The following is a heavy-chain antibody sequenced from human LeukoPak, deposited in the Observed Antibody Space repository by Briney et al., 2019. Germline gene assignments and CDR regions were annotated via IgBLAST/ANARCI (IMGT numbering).Heavy chain of an antibody. CDR2: INPNTGDT. J-gene: IGHJ5*02. CDR3: ARDMRQQFDWFDP. V-gene: IGHV1-2*02. CDR1: GYTFTAYY. Sequence: GASVKVSCKASGYTFTAYYMHWVRQAPGQGLEWMGWINPNTGDTNSAERFQGRVTMTRDSSISTAYLELSRLTSDDTAVYYCARDMRQQFDWFDPWGQGTLVTVSS. D-gene: IGHD6-13*01.